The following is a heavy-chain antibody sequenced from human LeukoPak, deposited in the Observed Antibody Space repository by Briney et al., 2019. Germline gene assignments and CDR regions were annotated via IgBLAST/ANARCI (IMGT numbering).Heavy chain of an antibody. Sequence: ASVKVSCKASGGTFSSYAISWVRQAPGQGLEWMGGIIPIFGTANYAQKFQGRVTTTADESTSTAYMELSSLRSEDTAVYYCASTPEYSGSYSAYWGQGTLVTVSS. CDR2: IIPIFGTA. CDR1: GGTFSSYA. CDR3: ASTPEYSGSYSAY. J-gene: IGHJ4*02. V-gene: IGHV1-69*13. D-gene: IGHD1-26*01.